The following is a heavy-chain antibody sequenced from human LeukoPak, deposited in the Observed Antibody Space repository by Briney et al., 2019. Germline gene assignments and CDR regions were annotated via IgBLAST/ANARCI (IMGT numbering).Heavy chain of an antibody. CDR3: ARGNRRAGYNLDYYYYMDV. CDR1: GYTFTSYA. CDR2: INAGNGNT. Sequence: ASVKVSCKASGYTFTSYAMHWVRQAPGQRLEWMGWINAGNGNTKYSQEFQGRVTFTRDTSASTAYMELSSLRSEDMAVYYCARGNRRAGYNLDYYYYMDVWGKGTTVTVSS. J-gene: IGHJ6*03. V-gene: IGHV1-3*03. D-gene: IGHD5-24*01.